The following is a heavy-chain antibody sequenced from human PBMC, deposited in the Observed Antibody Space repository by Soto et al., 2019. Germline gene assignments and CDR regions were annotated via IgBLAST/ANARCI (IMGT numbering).Heavy chain of an antibody. V-gene: IGHV4-59*01. Sequence: PSEILSLTCTVSGGSISGYYWSWIRQPPGKGLEWIGNVYYSGGAKYNPSVKRRVSISVDTSKNQFSLNLSSATAADTAVYYCTRDGDGRMTTNPYYYYGMDVWGPGITVTVSS. D-gene: IGHD2-21*02. CDR2: VYYSGGA. CDR3: TRDGDGRMTTNPYYYYGMDV. J-gene: IGHJ6*02. CDR1: GGSISGYY.